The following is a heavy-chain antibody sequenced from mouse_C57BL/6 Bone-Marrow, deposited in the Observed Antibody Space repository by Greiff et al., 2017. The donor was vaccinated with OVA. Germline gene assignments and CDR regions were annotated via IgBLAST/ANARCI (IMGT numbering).Heavy chain of an antibody. V-gene: IGHV1-74*01. Sequence: QVQLQQPGAELVKPGASVKVSCKASGYTFTSYWMHWVKQRPGQGLEWIGRIHPSDSDTNYNQKFKGKATLTVDKSSSTAYMQLSSLTSEYSAVYYCAIHGCSGYNYAMDYWGQGTSVTVSS. D-gene: IGHD1-3*01. CDR3: AIHGCSGYNYAMDY. J-gene: IGHJ4*01. CDR1: GYTFTSYW. CDR2: IHPSDSDT.